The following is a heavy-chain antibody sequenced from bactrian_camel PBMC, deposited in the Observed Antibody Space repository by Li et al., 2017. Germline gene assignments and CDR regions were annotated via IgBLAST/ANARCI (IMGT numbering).Heavy chain of an antibody. CDR2: ITTVGDT. D-gene: IGHD5*01. V-gene: IGHV3S28*01. CDR1: GFTFNNYY. J-gene: IGHJ6*01. CDR3: AAEYGLGSFGY. Sequence: QLVESGGALAQPGGSLRLSCVGSGFTFNNYYLSWVRQAPGKTLEWVSSITTVGDTYYADSVKGRFSISKDNAKNTLYLQMNSLKPEETAVYYCAAEYGLGSFGYWGQGTQVTVS.